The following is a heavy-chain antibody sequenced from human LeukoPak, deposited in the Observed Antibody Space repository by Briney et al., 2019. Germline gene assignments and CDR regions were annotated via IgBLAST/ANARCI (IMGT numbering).Heavy chain of an antibody. CDR1: GCTFSSYA. J-gene: IGHJ4*02. CDR3: ARDPGIAAAGTWSY. V-gene: IGHV1-69*01. Sequence: SVKVSCKASGCTFSSYAISWVRQAPGQGLEWMGGIIPIFGTANYAQKFQGRVTITADESTSTAYMELSSLRSEDTAVYYCARDPGIAAAGTWSYWGQGTLVTVYS. CDR2: IIPIFGTA. D-gene: IGHD6-13*01.